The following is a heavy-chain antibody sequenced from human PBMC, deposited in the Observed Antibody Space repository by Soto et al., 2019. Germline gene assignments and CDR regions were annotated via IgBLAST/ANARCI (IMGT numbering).Heavy chain of an antibody. CDR2: ISSSSSTI. V-gene: IGHV3-48*01. Sequence: PGGSLRLSCAASGLTFSSYSMNWVRQAPGKGLEWVSYISSSSSTIYYADSVKGRFTISRDNAKNSLYLQMNSLRAEDTAVYYCARDRGLSLFDYWGQGTLVTAPQ. J-gene: IGHJ4*02. CDR1: GLTFSSYS. CDR3: ARDRGLSLFDY. D-gene: IGHD5-12*01.